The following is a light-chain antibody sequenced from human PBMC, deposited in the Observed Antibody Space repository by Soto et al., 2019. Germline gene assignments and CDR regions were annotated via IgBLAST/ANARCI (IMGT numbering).Light chain of an antibody. CDR3: LQSYIYPLA. Sequence: AIRLTQSTSSLSASVGDRVNITCRASQGIRHDLGLYQQQPGQAPILLIYTTSTLQSGVPSRYSGSESGTEFTLPISGLQPEDFATYYCLQSYIYPLAFGGGTKGEI. V-gene: IGKV1-6*01. CDR1: QGIRHD. CDR2: TTS. J-gene: IGKJ4*01.